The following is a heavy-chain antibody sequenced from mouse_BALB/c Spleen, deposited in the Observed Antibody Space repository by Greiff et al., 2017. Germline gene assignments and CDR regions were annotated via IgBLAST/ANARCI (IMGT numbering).Heavy chain of an antibody. Sequence: DVQLQESGPGLVKPSQSLSLTCTVTGYSITSDYAWNWIRQFPGNKLEWMGYISYSGSTSYNPSLKSRISITRDTSKNQFFLQLNSVTTEDTATYYCARFITTVMDYWGQGTSVTVSS. CDR3: ARFITTVMDY. CDR2: ISYSGST. J-gene: IGHJ4*01. D-gene: IGHD1-2*01. V-gene: IGHV3-2*02. CDR1: GYSITSDYA.